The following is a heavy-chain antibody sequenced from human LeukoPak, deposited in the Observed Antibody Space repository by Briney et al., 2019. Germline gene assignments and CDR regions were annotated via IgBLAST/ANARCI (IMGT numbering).Heavy chain of an antibody. CDR1: GASISSGSYY. CDR2: IYYSGNT. Sequence: PSETLSLTCTVSGASISSGSYYWSWIRQHPGKGLEWIGYIYYSGNTYYNPSLESRVTISVDTSKNRFSLKLSSVTAADTAVYYCARRYGSGTEWFDPWGQGTLVTVSS. CDR3: ARRYGSGTEWFDP. V-gene: IGHV4-31*03. D-gene: IGHD3-10*01. J-gene: IGHJ5*02.